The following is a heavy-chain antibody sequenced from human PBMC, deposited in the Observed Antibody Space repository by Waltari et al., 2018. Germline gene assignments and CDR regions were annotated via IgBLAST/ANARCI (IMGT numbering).Heavy chain of an antibody. Sequence: EVQLVESGGGLVQPGGSLRLACSASGFRCSTYIMFWVRQAPGKGLEYVSAISNNGGSTYYTDSVRGRFTISRDNSKNMLYLQMSSLRPEDTAVYYCESRPPVTRDYWGQGTLVTVSS. V-gene: IGHV3-64D*06. CDR2: ISNNGGST. D-gene: IGHD5-18*01. J-gene: IGHJ4*02. CDR1: GFRCSTYI. CDR3: ESRPPVTRDY.